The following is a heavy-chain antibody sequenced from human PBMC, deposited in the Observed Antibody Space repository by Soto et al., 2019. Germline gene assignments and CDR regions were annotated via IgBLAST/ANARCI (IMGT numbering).Heavy chain of an antibody. Sequence: QVQLVQSGAEVKKPGSSVKVSCKASGGTFSSYTISWVRQAPGQGLEWMGRIIPILGIANYAQKFQGRVTITADKSTSTAYMELSSLRSEETAVYYCARDGAVAGTVAYWGQGTLVTVSS. D-gene: IGHD6-19*01. J-gene: IGHJ4*02. V-gene: IGHV1-69*08. CDR1: GGTFSSYT. CDR2: IIPILGIA. CDR3: ARDGAVAGTVAY.